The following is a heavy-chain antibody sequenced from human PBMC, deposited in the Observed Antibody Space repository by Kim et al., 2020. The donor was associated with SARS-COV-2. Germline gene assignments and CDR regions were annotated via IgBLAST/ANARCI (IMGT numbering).Heavy chain of an antibody. Sequence: GGSLRLSCAASGFTFSSYGIHWVRQAPGKGLEWVAAISYDGTNIFYVDSVKGRFTISRDDSENRVYLQMNSLRPEDTALYYCAKEPVAGLVRGGLCNWFDPWGQGTLVTVSS. V-gene: IGHV3-30*18. CDR1: GFTFSSYG. CDR2: ISYDGTNI. CDR3: AKEPVAGLVRGGLCNWFDP. D-gene: IGHD3-10*01. J-gene: IGHJ5*02.